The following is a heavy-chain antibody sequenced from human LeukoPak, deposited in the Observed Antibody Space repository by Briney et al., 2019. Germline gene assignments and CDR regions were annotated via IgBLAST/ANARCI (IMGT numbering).Heavy chain of an antibody. Sequence: PSETLSLTCAVSGGSFSGYYWSWIRQPPGKGLEWIGEINHSGNTNYNPSLKSRVTMSVDTSKNQFSLTLSSVTAADTAVYYRARGGGYNWFDPWGQGTLVTVSS. CDR3: ARGGGYNWFDP. J-gene: IGHJ5*02. CDR1: GGSFSGYY. V-gene: IGHV4-34*01. D-gene: IGHD3-10*01. CDR2: INHSGNT.